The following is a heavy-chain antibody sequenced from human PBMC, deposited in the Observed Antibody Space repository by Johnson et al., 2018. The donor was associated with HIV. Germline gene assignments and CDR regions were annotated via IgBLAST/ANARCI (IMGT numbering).Heavy chain of an antibody. J-gene: IGHJ3*02. CDR1: GFTFSSYA. D-gene: IGHD2-2*01. Sequence: QVQLLESGGGVVQPGRSLRLSCAASGFTFSSYAMHWVRQAPGKGLEWVAVISYDGSNKYYADSGKDRFNISRDNAKNTLHLQMNSLRAEDTAVYYCAKASGYCSSTSCYLDAFDIWGQGTMVTVSS. V-gene: IGHV3-30*07. CDR3: AKASGYCSSTSCYLDAFDI. CDR2: ISYDGSNK.